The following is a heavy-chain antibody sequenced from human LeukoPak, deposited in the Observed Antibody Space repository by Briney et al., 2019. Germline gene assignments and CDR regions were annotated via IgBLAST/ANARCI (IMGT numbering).Heavy chain of an antibody. Sequence: ASVKVSCKASGYTFTSYGISWVRQAPGQGLEWMGWINPNSGGTNYAQKFQGRVTMTRDTSISTAYMELSRLRSDDTAVYYCARDIAAAVPSNLNYYYYGMDVWGQGTTVTVSS. CDR3: ARDIAAAVPSNLNYYYYGMDV. V-gene: IGHV1-2*02. CDR2: INPNSGGT. J-gene: IGHJ6*02. D-gene: IGHD6-13*01. CDR1: GYTFTSYG.